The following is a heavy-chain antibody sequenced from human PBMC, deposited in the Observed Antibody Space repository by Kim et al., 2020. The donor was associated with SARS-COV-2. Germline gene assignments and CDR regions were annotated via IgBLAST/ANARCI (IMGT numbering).Heavy chain of an antibody. CDR3: AKDKSSSRRTFDY. J-gene: IGHJ4*02. V-gene: IGHV3-43*01. D-gene: IGHD6-6*01. Sequence: YADSVKGRFTISRDNSKNSLYLQMNSLRTEDTALYYCAKDKSSSRRTFDYWGQGTLVTVSS.